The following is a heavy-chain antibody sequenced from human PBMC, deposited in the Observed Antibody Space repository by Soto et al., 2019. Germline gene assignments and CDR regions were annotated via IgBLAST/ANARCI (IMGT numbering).Heavy chain of an antibody. CDR3: AKGKDYYDSSGYYPVDY. CDR2: ISGSGGST. Sequence: GGSLRLSCAASGFTFSSYAMSWVRQAPGKGLEWVSAISGSGGSTYYADSVKGRFTISRDNSKNTLYLQMNSLRAEDTAVYYCAKGKDYYDSSGYYPVDYWGQGTLVTVSS. J-gene: IGHJ4*02. CDR1: GFTFSSYA. V-gene: IGHV3-23*01. D-gene: IGHD3-22*01.